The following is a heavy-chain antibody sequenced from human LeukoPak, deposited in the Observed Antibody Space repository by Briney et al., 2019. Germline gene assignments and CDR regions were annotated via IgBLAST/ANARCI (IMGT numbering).Heavy chain of an antibody. CDR3: ARGGRRDGYNTFYFDH. CDR1: GGSISSYY. V-gene: IGHV4-59*01. CDR2: IYYSGST. D-gene: IGHD5-24*01. Sequence: SETLSLTCTVSGGSISSYYWNWIRQPPGKGLEWIGYIYYSGSTKYNLSLESRVTILVDTSNNQFALRLSSVTAADTAVYYCARGGRRDGYNTFYFDHWGQGALVTVSS. J-gene: IGHJ4*02.